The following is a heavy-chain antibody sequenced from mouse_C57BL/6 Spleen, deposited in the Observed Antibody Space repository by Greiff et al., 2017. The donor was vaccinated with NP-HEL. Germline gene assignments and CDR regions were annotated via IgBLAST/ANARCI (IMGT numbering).Heavy chain of an antibody. J-gene: IGHJ1*03. CDR2: ISDGGSYT. CDR3: ARENGYGVKYFDV. D-gene: IGHD2-2*01. V-gene: IGHV5-4*01. Sequence: EVKLMESGGGLVKPGGSLKLSCAASGFTFSSYAMSWVRQTPEKRLEWVATISDGGSYTYYPDNVKGRFTIYRDNAKNNLYLQMSHLKSEDTAMDYCARENGYGVKYFDVWGTGTTVTVSA. CDR1: GFTFSSYA.